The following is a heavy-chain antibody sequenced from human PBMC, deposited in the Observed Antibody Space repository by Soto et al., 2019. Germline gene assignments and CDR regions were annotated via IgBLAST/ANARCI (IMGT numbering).Heavy chain of an antibody. D-gene: IGHD2-2*01. V-gene: IGHV3-23*01. CDR3: AKDVADCTSTSCYNNWVDP. CDR2: ISGSGATT. Sequence: EVQLLESGGGLVQPGGSLRLSCAASGFTFYNYAMSWVRQAPGKGLEWVSAISGSGATTYYADSVKGRFTISRDNSKNTLSLQMNGLRAEDTALYYCAKDVADCTSTSCYNNWVDPWGQGTLVTFSS. J-gene: IGHJ5*02. CDR1: GFTFYNYA.